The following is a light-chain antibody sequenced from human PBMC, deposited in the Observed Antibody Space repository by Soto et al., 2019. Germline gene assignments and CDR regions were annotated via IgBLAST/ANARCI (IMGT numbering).Light chain of an antibody. V-gene: IGKV1-5*03. Sequence: DIQMTQSPSTLSATRGDTVTITCRTSQSVDTWLAWYQHKAGKAPKLLIYRASSLATGVPSRFSGSGSGTAFTLTITSLQPDDFATYYCQHYNDYSRVFGQGTQVEIK. CDR3: QHYNDYSRV. CDR2: RAS. J-gene: IGKJ1*01. CDR1: QSVDTW.